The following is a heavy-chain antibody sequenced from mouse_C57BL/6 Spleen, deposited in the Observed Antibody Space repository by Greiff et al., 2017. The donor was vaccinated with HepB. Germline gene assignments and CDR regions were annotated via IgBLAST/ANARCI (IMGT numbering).Heavy chain of an antibody. CDR3: ARRDYSYAMDY. CDR2: IHPNSGST. V-gene: IGHV1-64*01. CDR1: GYTFTSYW. D-gene: IGHD1-1*01. Sequence: VQLQQPGAELVKPGASVKMSCKASGYTFTSYWITWVKQRPGQGLEWIGMIHPNSGSTNYNEKFKSKATLTVDKSSSTAYMQLSSLTSEDSAVYYCARRDYSYAMDYWGQGTSVTVSS. J-gene: IGHJ4*01.